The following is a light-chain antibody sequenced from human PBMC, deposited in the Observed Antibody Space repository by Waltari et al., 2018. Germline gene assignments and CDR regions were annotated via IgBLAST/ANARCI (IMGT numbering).Light chain of an antibody. CDR1: KLGDKY. V-gene: IGLV3-1*01. CDR2: EDN. Sequence: SYELTQPPSVSVSPGQTATITCSGDKLGDKYACWYQQKPGQSPVLVISEDNKRPSGLPERFSGSNSGNTATLTISGTQTMDEADYYCQAWDSGTAHVVFGGGTKLTVL. J-gene: IGLJ2*01. CDR3: QAWDSGTAHVV.